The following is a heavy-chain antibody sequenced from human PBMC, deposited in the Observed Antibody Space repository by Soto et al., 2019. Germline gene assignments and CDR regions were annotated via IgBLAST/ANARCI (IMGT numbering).Heavy chain of an antibody. J-gene: IGHJ5*02. Sequence: ASVKVSCKASGYTFTSYGISWVRQAPGQGLEWMGWISAYNGNTNYAQKLQGRVTMTTDTSTSTAYMELRSLRSDDTAAYYCARGEYYGSRYNWFDPWGQGTLVTVSS. D-gene: IGHD3-10*01. CDR1: GYTFTSYG. V-gene: IGHV1-18*01. CDR2: ISAYNGNT. CDR3: ARGEYYGSRYNWFDP.